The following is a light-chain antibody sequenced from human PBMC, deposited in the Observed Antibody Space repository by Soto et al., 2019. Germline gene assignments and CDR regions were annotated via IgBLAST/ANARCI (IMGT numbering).Light chain of an antibody. Sequence: DIVMTQSPDSLVVSLGERATINCKSSQSILYSSNNKNYLAWYQQKPGQPPKLLIPWASNRASGVPDRFSGSGSGTDFPLTISSLQDADVAVYYCQQYYTTPSITFGQGTRLEMK. CDR2: WAS. V-gene: IGKV4-1*01. J-gene: IGKJ5*01. CDR3: QQYYTTPSIT. CDR1: QSILYSSNNKNY.